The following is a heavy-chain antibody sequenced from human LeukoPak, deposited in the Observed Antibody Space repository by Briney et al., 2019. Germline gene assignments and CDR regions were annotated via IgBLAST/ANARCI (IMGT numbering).Heavy chain of an antibody. D-gene: IGHD3-16*01. CDR1: GYTFTSYG. CDR3: ARDSGLIQGVDI. CDR2: ISPYNGKT. V-gene: IGHV1-18*01. Sequence: ASVKVSCKASGYTFTSYGISWVRQAPGQGLEWMGWISPYNGKTKFAQNVQGRVTMTTDTSTSTAYMELRSLRSDDTAVYYCARDSGLIQGVDIWGQGTTVTVSS. J-gene: IGHJ3*02.